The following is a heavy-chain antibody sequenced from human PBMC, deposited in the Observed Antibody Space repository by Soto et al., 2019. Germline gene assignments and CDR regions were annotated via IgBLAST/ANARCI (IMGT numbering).Heavy chain of an antibody. Sequence: GSVKVSCKASGYTFTGYYMHWGRQAPGQGLEWMGWINPKSGGTNYAQKFQGWVTMTRDTSISTAYMELSRLRSDDTAVYYCATSSSAEYFQHWGQGTLVTVSS. CDR2: INPKSGGT. CDR3: ATSSSAEYFQH. D-gene: IGHD6-6*01. CDR1: GYTFTGYY. V-gene: IGHV1-2*04. J-gene: IGHJ1*01.